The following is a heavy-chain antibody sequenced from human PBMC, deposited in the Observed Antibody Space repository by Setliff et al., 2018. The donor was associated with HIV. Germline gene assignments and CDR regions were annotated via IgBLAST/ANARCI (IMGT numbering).Heavy chain of an antibody. CDR1: GYTLTELS. CDR3: ATRTRWIQLSFDGIFDY. V-gene: IGHV1-24*01. D-gene: IGHD5-18*01. CDR2: FDPEDGET. J-gene: IGHJ4*02. Sequence: GASVKVSCKVSGYTLTELSIHWVRQAFGKGLEWMGGFDPEDGETMYAQKFQGRVIMTEDTSTDTAYMELSSLPSEDTAVYYCATRTRWIQLSFDGIFDYWGQGIPVTVSS.